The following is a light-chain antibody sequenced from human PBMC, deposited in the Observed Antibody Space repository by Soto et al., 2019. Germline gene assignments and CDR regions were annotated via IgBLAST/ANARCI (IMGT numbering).Light chain of an antibody. CDR1: QGIGYD. CDR3: LQDYRYPWT. CDR2: ASS. J-gene: IGKJ1*01. Sequence: AIQMTQSPSSLSASVGDRVTITCRASQGIGYDLGWYQQKPGKAPELLIYASSRLQNGVPSRFSGGGAGTDFILTISSLQPEDFTTYYCLQDYRYPWTFGQGTKVEIK. V-gene: IGKV1-6*01.